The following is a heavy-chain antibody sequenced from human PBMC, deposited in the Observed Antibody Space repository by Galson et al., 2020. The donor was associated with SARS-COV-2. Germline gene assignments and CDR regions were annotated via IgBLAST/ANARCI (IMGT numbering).Heavy chain of an antibody. Sequence: SQTLSLTCAISGASVSSNSAAWNWIRQSPSRGLEWLGRTYYRSKWSTDYAVSVKSRITINPDTSKNQFSLQLNSVTPEDTAMYYCAGRVAGADSLDIWCQWTMVIVSS. CDR2: TYYRSKWST. J-gene: IGHJ3*02. CDR3: AGRVAGADSLDI. CDR1: GASVSSNSAA. D-gene: IGHD1-26*01. V-gene: IGHV6-1*01.